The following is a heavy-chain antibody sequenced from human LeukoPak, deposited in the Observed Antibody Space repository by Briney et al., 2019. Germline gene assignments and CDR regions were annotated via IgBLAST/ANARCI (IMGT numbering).Heavy chain of an antibody. CDR1: GFTFSSYA. V-gene: IGHV3-30*01. Sequence: GGSLRLSCAAPGFTFSSYAMHWVRQAPGKGLEWVAVISYDGSNKYYADSVKGRFTISRDNSKNTLYLQINSLRAEDTAVYYCARDMSDYAGHGQSGPFDYWGQGTLVTVSS. D-gene: IGHD3-16*01. J-gene: IGHJ4*02. CDR2: ISYDGSNK. CDR3: ARDMSDYAGHGQSGPFDY.